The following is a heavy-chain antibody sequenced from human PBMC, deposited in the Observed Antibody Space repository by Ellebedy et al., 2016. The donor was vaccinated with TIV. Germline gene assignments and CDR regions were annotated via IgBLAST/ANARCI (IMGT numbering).Heavy chain of an antibody. V-gene: IGHV4-34*01. D-gene: IGHD5-24*01. J-gene: IGHJ4*02. CDR1: SGSFSDYSY. Sequence: SETLSLXCAVNSGSFSDYSYWTWIRQTPGEGLEWIGEVYHSGGTNYNPSLRSRVTTSVDTSKSQFSLKPSSVTAADTAVYYCARGVSAAWELPAVWGQGTLVTVSS. CDR2: VYHSGGT. CDR3: ARGVSAAWELPAV.